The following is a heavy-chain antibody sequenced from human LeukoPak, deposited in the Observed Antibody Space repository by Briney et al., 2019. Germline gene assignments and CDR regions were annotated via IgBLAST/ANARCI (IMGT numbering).Heavy chain of an antibody. Sequence: PSETLSLTCTVSGGSISSYYWSWIRQPPGKGLEWIGYIYYSGSTNYNPSLKSRVTISVDTSKNQFSLKLSSVTAADTAVYYCAREDSSPYQNWFDPWGQGTLVTVSS. D-gene: IGHD6-13*01. CDR2: IYYSGST. V-gene: IGHV4-59*01. CDR3: AREDSSPYQNWFDP. J-gene: IGHJ5*02. CDR1: GGSISSYY.